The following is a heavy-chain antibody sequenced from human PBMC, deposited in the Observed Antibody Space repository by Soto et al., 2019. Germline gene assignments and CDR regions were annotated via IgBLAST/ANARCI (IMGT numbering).Heavy chain of an antibody. Sequence: GGSLRLSCAASGFTFSSYGMHWVRQAPGKGLEWVGVITYDGSNKFYADSVKGRFTISRENSKNTLYLQMNSLRAEDAAVYYCAKDWRESLQGDDFDIWGQGTMVTVSS. CDR3: AKDWRESLQGDDFDI. V-gene: IGHV3-30*18. CDR2: ITYDGSNK. CDR1: GFTFSSYG. D-gene: IGHD3-10*01. J-gene: IGHJ3*02.